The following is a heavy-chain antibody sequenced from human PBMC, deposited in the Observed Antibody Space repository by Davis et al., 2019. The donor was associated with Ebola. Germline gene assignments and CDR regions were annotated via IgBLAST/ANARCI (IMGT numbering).Heavy chain of an antibody. Sequence: MPSETLSLTCAVYGGSFSGYYWSWIRQPPGKGLEWIGEINHSGSTNYNPSLKSRVTISVDTSKNQFSLKLSSVTAADTAVYYCARGPDQWLVSIGFDPWGQGTLVTVSS. V-gene: IGHV4-34*01. CDR3: ARGPDQWLVSIGFDP. CDR2: INHSGST. D-gene: IGHD6-19*01. J-gene: IGHJ5*02. CDR1: GGSFSGYY.